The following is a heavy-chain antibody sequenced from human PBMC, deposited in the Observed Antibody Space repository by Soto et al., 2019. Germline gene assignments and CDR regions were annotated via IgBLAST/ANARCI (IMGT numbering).Heavy chain of an antibody. Sequence: GGSLRLSCAASGFVFNNYGMHWVRQAPGKGLDWVAAISYDGSYKFYADSVQGRFTISRDNSKNTLYLQMNSLRSEDMAVYYCAKDLSRLSAGYNLVDYWGQGALVTVSS. CDR1: GFVFNNYG. V-gene: IGHV3-30*18. J-gene: IGHJ4*02. D-gene: IGHD5-18*01. CDR3: AKDLSRLSAGYNLVDY. CDR2: ISYDGSYK.